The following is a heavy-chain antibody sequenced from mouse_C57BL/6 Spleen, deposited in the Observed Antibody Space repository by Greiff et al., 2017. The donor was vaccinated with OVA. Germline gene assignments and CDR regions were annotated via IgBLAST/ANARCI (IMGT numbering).Heavy chain of an antibody. J-gene: IGHJ3*01. CDR1: GYTFTSYW. Sequence: QVQLQQPGAELVKPGASVKLSCKASGYTFTSYWMHWVKQRPGQGLEWIGMIHPNSGSTNYNEKFKSKATLTVDKSSSTAYMQLSSLTSEDSAVYYCGIYYDYDEGFAYWGQGTLVTVSA. V-gene: IGHV1-64*01. CDR2: IHPNSGST. D-gene: IGHD2-4*01. CDR3: GIYYDYDEGFAY.